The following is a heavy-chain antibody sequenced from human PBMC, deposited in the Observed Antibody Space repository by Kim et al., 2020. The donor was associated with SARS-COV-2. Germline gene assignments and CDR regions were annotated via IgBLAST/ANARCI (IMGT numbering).Heavy chain of an antibody. CDR3: ARDKTEVTIFGVVTHKWFD. Sequence: SVKVSCKASGGTFSSYAISWVRQAPGQGLEWMGRIILILGIANYAQKFQGRVTNTADKSTSTAYMELSSLRSEDTAVYYCARDKTEVTIFGVVTHKWFD. J-gene: IGHJ5*01. CDR2: IILILGIA. D-gene: IGHD3-3*01. V-gene: IGHV1-69*04. CDR1: GGTFSSYA.